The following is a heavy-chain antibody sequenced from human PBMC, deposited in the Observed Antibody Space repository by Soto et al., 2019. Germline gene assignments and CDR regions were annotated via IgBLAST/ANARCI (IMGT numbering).Heavy chain of an antibody. J-gene: IGHJ5*02. CDR2: INTDGSDT. CDR3: AKENDFWSGLNWFDP. Sequence: PGGSLRLSCAASGFMFSSDWMHWVRQAPGKGLVWVSRINTDGSDTSYADSVKGRFTISRDNSKNTLYLQMNSLRAEDTAVYYCAKENDFWSGLNWFDPW. V-gene: IGHV3-74*01. CDR1: GFMFSSDW. D-gene: IGHD3-3*01.